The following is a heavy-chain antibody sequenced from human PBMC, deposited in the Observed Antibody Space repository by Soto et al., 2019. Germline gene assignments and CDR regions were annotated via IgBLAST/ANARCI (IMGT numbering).Heavy chain of an antibody. CDR1: VDSFSSYA. J-gene: IGHJ3*01. D-gene: IGHD3-9*01. V-gene: IGHV1-69*13. CDR2: IIPIFGTA. Sequence: SVKVSCMAFVDSFSSYALSWVRQAAGQGLEWMGGIIPIFGTANYAQKFQGRVTITADESTSTAYMELSSLRSEDTAVYYCARNDILTGLDAFDLWGQGTMVTVS. CDR3: ARNDILTGLDAFDL.